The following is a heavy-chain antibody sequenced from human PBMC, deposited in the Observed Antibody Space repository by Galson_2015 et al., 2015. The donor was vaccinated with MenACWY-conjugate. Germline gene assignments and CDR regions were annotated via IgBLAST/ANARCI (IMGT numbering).Heavy chain of an antibody. Sequence: ETLSLTCTVSGGSISSNSYHWGWIRQPPGKGLEWIGKISDTGSTHYDPSLKSRLTISVDTSKNHLSLRLSSVTAADTAVYYCARNYYDGSGYFYWGQGTLVTVSP. J-gene: IGHJ4*02. CDR1: GGSISSNSYH. V-gene: IGHV4-39*01. D-gene: IGHD3-22*01. CDR3: ARNYYDGSGYFY. CDR2: ISDTGST.